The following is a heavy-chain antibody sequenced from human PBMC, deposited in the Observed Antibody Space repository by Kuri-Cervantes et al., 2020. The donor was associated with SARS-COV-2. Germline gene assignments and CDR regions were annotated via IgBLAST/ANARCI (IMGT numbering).Heavy chain of an antibody. CDR3: ARSYCSSTSCYDAFDI. CDR2: IYYSGST. V-gene: IGHV4-30-4*08. Sequence: SETLSLTCTVSGGSISSGDYYWSWIRQPPGKDLEWIGYIYYSGSTYYNPSLKSRVTISVETSKDQFSLKLSSVTAADTAVYYCARSYCSSTSCYDAFDIWGQGTMVTVSS. J-gene: IGHJ3*02. CDR1: GGSISSGDYY. D-gene: IGHD2-2*01.